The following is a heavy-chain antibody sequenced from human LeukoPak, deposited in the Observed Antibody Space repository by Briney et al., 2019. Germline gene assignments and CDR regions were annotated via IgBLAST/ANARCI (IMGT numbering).Heavy chain of an antibody. J-gene: IGHJ4*02. V-gene: IGHV3-66*01. CDR2: IYRGNTT. Sequence: GGSLRLSCAASGFTVSSNYMSWVRQAPGKGLEWVSVIYRGNTTYYADSVKGRFTISRDNSKNTLYLQMNSLRAEDTAVYYCARERGSICNFDYWGQGTLVTVSS. D-gene: IGHD3-9*01. CDR1: GFTVSSNY. CDR3: ARERGSICNFDY.